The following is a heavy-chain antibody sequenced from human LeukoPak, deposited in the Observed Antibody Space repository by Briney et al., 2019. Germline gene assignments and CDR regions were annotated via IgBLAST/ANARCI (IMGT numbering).Heavy chain of an antibody. CDR1: GGSISSYY. D-gene: IGHD3-22*01. J-gene: IGHJ2*01. V-gene: IGHV4-4*08. CDR2: IYTSGST. Sequence: SETLSLTCTVSGGSISSYYWSWIRQPPGKGLEWIGYIYTSGSTNYNPSLKSRVTISVDTSKNQFPLKLSSVTAADTAVYYCARDQGYYYDSSGYHNYWYFDLWGRGTLVTVSS. CDR3: ARDQGYYYDSSGYHNYWYFDL.